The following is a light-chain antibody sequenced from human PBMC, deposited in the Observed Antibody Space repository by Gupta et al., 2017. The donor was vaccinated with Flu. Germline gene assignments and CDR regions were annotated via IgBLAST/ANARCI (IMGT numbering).Light chain of an antibody. V-gene: IGKV1-8*01. J-gene: IGKJ2*01. CDR2: AAS. CDR1: HSVSSY. Sequence: AIRMTQSPSSFSASTGDRVTITCRASHSVSSYLAWYQQKPGKAPKLLIYAASTLQSGVPSRFSGSGSGTDFTLTISWLQSEDLATYYCEQDDDYPYTFGQGTKLEI. CDR3: EQDDDYPYT.